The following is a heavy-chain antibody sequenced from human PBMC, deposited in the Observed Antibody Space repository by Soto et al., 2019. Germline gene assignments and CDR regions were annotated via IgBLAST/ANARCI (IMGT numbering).Heavy chain of an antibody. CDR1: GDSVSSNSAA. CDR2: TYYRSRWYN. Sequence: PSQTLSLTCAISGDSVSSNSAAWNWIRQSPSRGLEWLGRTYYRSRWYNDYAVSVKSRITVNPDTSKNQFSLHLNSVTPEDTAVYYCAKAFSSVVVAATLWFDPWGQGTLVTVSS. V-gene: IGHV6-1*01. J-gene: IGHJ5*02. CDR3: AKAFSSVVVAATLWFDP. D-gene: IGHD2-15*01.